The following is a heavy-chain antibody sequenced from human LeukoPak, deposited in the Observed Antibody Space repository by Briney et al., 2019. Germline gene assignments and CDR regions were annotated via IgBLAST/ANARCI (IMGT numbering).Heavy chain of an antibody. CDR2: INQDGGEK. CDR1: GFTFSTYW. D-gene: IGHD2-15*01. Sequence: PGGSLRLXCAASGFTFSTYWMSWVRQAPGKALEWVANINQDGGEKYYVDSVKGRFTISRDNAKNSLYLQMNSLRAEDTAVYYCARGDKFSGDYWGQGTLVTVSS. J-gene: IGHJ4*02. V-gene: IGHV3-7*04. CDR3: ARGDKFSGDY.